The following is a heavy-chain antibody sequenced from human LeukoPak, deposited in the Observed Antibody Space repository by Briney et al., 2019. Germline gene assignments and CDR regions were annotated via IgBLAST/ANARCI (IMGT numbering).Heavy chain of an antibody. D-gene: IGHD6-19*01. Sequence: ASVKVSCKVSGYTLTELSMHWVRQAPGKGLEWMGGFDPEDGETIYAQKFQGRVTMTEDTSTDTAYMELRGLQSDDTAVYYCAKLYSSGWPLENMDVWGQGTTVTVSS. CDR2: FDPEDGET. CDR1: GYTLTELS. V-gene: IGHV1-24*01. CDR3: AKLYSSGWPLENMDV. J-gene: IGHJ6*02.